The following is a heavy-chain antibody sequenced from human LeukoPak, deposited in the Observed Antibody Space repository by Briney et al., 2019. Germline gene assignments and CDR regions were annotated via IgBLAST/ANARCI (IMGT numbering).Heavy chain of an antibody. D-gene: IGHD6-19*01. CDR2: IIPIFGTA. V-gene: IGHV1-69*13. CDR1: GGTFSSYA. J-gene: IGHJ5*02. Sequence: ASVKVSCKASGGTFSSYAISWVRQAPGQGLERMGGIIPIFGTANYAQKFQGRVTITADESTSTAYMELSSLRSEDTAVYYCARADEGIAVAGTGTWFDPWGQGTLVTVSS. CDR3: ARADEGIAVAGTGTWFDP.